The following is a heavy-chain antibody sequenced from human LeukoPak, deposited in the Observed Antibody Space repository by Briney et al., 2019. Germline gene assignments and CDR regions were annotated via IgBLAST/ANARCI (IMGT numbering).Heavy chain of an antibody. D-gene: IGHD6-6*01. Sequence: GASVKVSCKASGYTFTGYYMHWVRQASGQGLEWMGWINPNSGGTSYAQKFQGRVIMTRDTSISTVYMELSRLRSDDTAVYFCARDAARPLDHWGQGTLVTVSS. V-gene: IGHV1-2*02. CDR2: INPNSGGT. CDR1: GYTFTGYY. J-gene: IGHJ4*02. CDR3: ARDAARPLDH.